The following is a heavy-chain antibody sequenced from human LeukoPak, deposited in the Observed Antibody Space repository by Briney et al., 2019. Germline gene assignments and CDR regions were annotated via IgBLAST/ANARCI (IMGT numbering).Heavy chain of an antibody. D-gene: IGHD5-24*01. J-gene: IGHJ4*02. V-gene: IGHV1-2*02. Sequence: ASVKVSCKASGYIFSIYAMIWVRQAPGQGLEWMGWINPNSGGTNYAQKFQGRVTMTRDTSISTAYMELSRLRSDDTAVYYCARDGGDGLYWGQGTLVTVSS. CDR3: ARDGGDGLY. CDR2: INPNSGGT. CDR1: GYIFSIYA.